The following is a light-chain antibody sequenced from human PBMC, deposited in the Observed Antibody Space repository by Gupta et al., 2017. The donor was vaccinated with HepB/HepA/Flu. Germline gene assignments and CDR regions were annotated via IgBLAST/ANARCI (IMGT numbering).Light chain of an antibody. Sequence: DGQMTQSPSSLSASVGDRVTITLRASQGISNSLAWFQRKPGLAPNSLISTACSLHTGVTSKFSGSGTETEFTLTISSLQPEDSATYYCHQYKSYPITFGQGTRLEIK. V-gene: IGKV1-16*02. CDR1: QGISNS. J-gene: IGKJ5*01. CDR2: TAC. CDR3: HQYKSYPIT.